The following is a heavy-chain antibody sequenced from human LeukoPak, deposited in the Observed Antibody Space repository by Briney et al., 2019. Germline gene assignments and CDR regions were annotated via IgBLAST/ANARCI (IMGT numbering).Heavy chain of an antibody. J-gene: IGHJ5*02. CDR2: ISGSGTI. CDR3: ARDSGTTGEVKFDP. CDR1: GGSINSY. Sequence: SETLSLTCIVSGGSINSYWSWIRQPAGKGLEWIGRISGSGTITYNPALQSRLTISIDTSKNQFSLKLLSVTAADTAVYYCARDSGTTGEVKFDPWGQGILVTVSS. D-gene: IGHD3-10*01. V-gene: IGHV4-4*07.